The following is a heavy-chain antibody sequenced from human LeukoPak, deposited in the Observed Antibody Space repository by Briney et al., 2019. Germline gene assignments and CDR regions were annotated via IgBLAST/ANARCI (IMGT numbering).Heavy chain of an antibody. D-gene: IGHD5-18*01. Sequence: SETLSLTCTVSGGSISSSSYYWGWIRQPPGKGLEWIGSIYYSGSTYYNPSLKSRVTISVDTSKNQFSLKLSSVTAADTAVYYCARQDGYSYGPLDYWGQGTLVTVSS. V-gene: IGHV4-39*01. J-gene: IGHJ4*02. CDR1: GGSISSSSYY. CDR2: IYYSGST. CDR3: ARQDGYSYGPLDY.